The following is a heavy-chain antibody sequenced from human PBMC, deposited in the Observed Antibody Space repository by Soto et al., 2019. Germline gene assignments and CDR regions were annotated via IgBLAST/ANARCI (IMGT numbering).Heavy chain of an antibody. CDR1: GFAFNDFA. Sequence: EVHLLESGGDLVLPGGSLRLSCAASGFAFNDFAMNWVRQAPGKGPEWLSTIRGSGDKTFHSDSVKGRFNISRDNSNNKMFLQMNSLRAEDTAIYYCAKGASHAPFEKWGRGTLVTVSS. CDR2: IRGSGDKT. J-gene: IGHJ4*02. V-gene: IGHV3-23*01. CDR3: AKGASHAPFEK.